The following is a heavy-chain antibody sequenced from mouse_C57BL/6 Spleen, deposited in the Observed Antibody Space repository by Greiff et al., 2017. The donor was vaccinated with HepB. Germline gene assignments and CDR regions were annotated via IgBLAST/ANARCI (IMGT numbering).Heavy chain of an antibody. Sequence: VQLQQPGAELVKPGASVKLSCKASGYTFTSYWMHWVKQRPGQGLEWIGMIHPNSGSTNYNEKFKSKATLTVDKSSSTAYMQLSSLTSEDSAVYYWARDSSGYAANYFDYWGQGTTLTVSS. V-gene: IGHV1-64*01. CDR1: GYTFTSYW. D-gene: IGHD3-2*02. J-gene: IGHJ2*01. CDR2: IHPNSGST. CDR3: ARDSSGYAANYFDY.